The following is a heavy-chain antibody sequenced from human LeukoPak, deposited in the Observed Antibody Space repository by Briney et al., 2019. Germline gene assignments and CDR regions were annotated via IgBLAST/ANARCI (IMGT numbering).Heavy chain of an antibody. CDR2: IVGSGST. Sequence: SGGSLRLSCAASGFSFSSNAMSWVRQAPEKGLEWVSTIVGSGSTYYADSVKGRFTISRDNSKNTLYLQMNSLRAEDTAVYYCAKRSTIFGVVTPNMDVWGKGTTVTVSS. J-gene: IGHJ6*03. D-gene: IGHD3-3*01. CDR3: AKRSTIFGVVTPNMDV. CDR1: GFSFSSNA. V-gene: IGHV3-23*01.